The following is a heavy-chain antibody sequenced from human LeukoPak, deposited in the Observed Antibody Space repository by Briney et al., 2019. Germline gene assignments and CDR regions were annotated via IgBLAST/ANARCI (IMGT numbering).Heavy chain of an antibody. Sequence: SGGSLRLSCAASGFPFSRYWLSWVRQAPGKGLKWVANIKQDGSEKYYVDSVKGRFTISRDNAKNSLYLQMNSLRVEDTAVYYCARGWELDPWGQGTLVTVSS. CDR1: GFPFSRYW. CDR3: ARGWELDP. D-gene: IGHD1-26*01. CDR2: IKQDGSEK. V-gene: IGHV3-7*05. J-gene: IGHJ5*02.